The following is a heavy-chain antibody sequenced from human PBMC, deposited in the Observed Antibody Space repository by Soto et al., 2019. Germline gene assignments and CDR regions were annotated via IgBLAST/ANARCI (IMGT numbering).Heavy chain of an antibody. Sequence: SQTLSLTCAISGDSVSSNRAAWNWIRQSPSRGLEWLGRTYYRSKWYNDFAVSVKSRITINPDTSKNQFSLQLNSVTPEDTAVYYCARARSPRYGSHGMDAWGHGTTVTHSS. CDR1: GDSVSSNRAA. D-gene: IGHD1-26*01. V-gene: IGHV6-1*01. CDR3: ARARSPRYGSHGMDA. J-gene: IGHJ6*02. CDR2: TYYRSKWYN.